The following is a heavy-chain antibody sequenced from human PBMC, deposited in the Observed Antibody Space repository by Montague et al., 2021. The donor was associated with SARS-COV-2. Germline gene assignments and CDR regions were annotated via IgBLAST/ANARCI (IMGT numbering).Heavy chain of an antibody. V-gene: IGHV3-74*03. D-gene: IGHD5-12*01. Sequence: SLRLSCAASVFTFNTYWMNWVRQEPGKGLVSISQINSDETSISYADSVKGRFTVFRDNTKNILYLQMNSLRVEDTAVYYCAMGWLPDFWGQGTQVTVSS. CDR2: INSDETSI. CDR1: VFTFNTYW. CDR3: AMGWLPDF. J-gene: IGHJ4*02.